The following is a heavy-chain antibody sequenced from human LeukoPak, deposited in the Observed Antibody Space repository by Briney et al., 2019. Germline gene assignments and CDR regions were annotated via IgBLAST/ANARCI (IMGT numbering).Heavy chain of an antibody. CDR1: GYTFTSYA. Sequence: GASVKVSCKASGYTFTSYAMNWVRQAPGQGLEWMGWINTNTGNPTYAQGFTGRFVFSLDTSVSTAYLQISSLKAEDTAVYYCARVYPPYCSGGSCYWDDAFDIWGQGTMVTVSS. V-gene: IGHV7-4-1*02. CDR3: ARVYPPYCSGGSCYWDDAFDI. CDR2: INTNTGNP. D-gene: IGHD2-15*01. J-gene: IGHJ3*02.